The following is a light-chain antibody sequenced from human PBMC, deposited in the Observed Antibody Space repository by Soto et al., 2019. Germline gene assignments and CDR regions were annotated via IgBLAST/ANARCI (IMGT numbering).Light chain of an antibody. V-gene: IGKV1-6*01. CDR3: LQDYSYPWT. Sequence: AIQMTPSPSSLSASVGDRVTITCRASQGIRNDLGWYQQKPGKATKLLIYAASSLQSRVPSRFSGSGSGTDFTLTISSLQPEDFATYYCLQDYSYPWTFGQGTKVEIK. CDR2: AAS. CDR1: QGIRND. J-gene: IGKJ1*01.